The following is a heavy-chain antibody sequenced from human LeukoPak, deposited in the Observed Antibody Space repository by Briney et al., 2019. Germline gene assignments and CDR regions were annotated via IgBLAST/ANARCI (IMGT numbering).Heavy chain of an antibody. V-gene: IGHV3-23*01. D-gene: IGHD2-21*02. Sequence: GGSPRLSCAASGFTFSNHAMSWVRQTAGKGLEWVSAISGGGDITYYADSVKGRFTISRDNSKDTLFLQMHSLRPGDTAVYYCVREDTPATANYWGQGTLVTISS. CDR3: VREDTPATANY. CDR2: ISGGGDIT. J-gene: IGHJ4*02. CDR1: GFTFSNHA.